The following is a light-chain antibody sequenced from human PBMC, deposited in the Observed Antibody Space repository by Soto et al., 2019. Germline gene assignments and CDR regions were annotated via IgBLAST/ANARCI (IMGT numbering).Light chain of an antibody. J-gene: IGLJ2*01. CDR3: PAYDRSPNVPV. V-gene: IGLV1-44*01. Sequence: QSVLTQPPSASGTPGQRVTISCSGSNSNIGRNTVNWYQQLPVGAPNLLLYGNNERPSGVPDRFSGSKSGTSASLAISGLQAEDEADYYCPAYDRSPNVPVFGGGTKLTVL. CDR1: NSNIGRNT. CDR2: GNN.